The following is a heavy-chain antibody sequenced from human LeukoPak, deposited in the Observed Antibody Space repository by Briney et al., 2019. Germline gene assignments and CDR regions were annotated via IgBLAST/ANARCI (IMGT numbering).Heavy chain of an antibody. J-gene: IGHJ5*02. CDR1: GGSISSGGYY. CDR3: ARDVSGKFDP. CDR2: IYYSGST. D-gene: IGHD2-8*01. V-gene: IGHV4-31*03. Sequence: PSETLSLTCTVSGGSISSGGYYWSWIRQHPGKGLEWIGYIYYSGSTYHNPSLKSRVTISVDTSKNQFSLKLSSVTAADTAVYYCARDVSGKFDPWGQGTLVTVSS.